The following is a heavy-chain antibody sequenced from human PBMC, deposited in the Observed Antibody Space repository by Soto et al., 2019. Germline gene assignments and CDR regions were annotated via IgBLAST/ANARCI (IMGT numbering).Heavy chain of an antibody. CDR1: GYTLTSYA. Sequence: ASVKVSCKTSGYTLTSYAMHWVRQAPRQRLEWMGWISAYNGNTNYAQKLQGRVTMTTDTSTSTAYMELRSLRSDDTAVYYCASSRSVGDGMDVWGQGTTVTVSS. J-gene: IGHJ6*02. CDR2: ISAYNGNT. CDR3: ASSRSVGDGMDV. V-gene: IGHV1-18*01.